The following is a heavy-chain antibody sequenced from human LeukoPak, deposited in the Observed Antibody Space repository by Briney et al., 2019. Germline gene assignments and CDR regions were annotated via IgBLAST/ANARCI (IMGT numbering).Heavy chain of an antibody. CDR3: SRESGPFCPFGY. J-gene: IGHJ4*02. CDR1: GGSISGTNW. CDR2: ISLAGQT. D-gene: IGHD1-26*01. V-gene: IGHV4-4*02. Sequence: PSGTLSLTCGVSGGSISGTNWWSWVRQPPGQGLEWIGEISLAGQTNYNPSLDGRVTMSLDKSSNQLSLHLTSVTAADTATYFCSRESGPFCPFGYWGQGALVIVSS.